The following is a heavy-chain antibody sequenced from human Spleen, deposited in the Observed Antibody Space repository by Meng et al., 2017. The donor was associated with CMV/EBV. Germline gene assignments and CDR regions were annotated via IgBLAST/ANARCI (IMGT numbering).Heavy chain of an antibody. CDR2: INPNNGGT. D-gene: IGHD5-12*01. CDR3: ARNMGYSNFWGYYYYYGMDV. CDR1: GYSFTGYF. V-gene: IGHV1-2*02. Sequence: ASVKVSCKASGYSFTGYFIHWVRQAPGQGLEWMGWINPNNGGTKYAQKFQDRVSMTRDTSTSTVYMELSSLRSEDTAVYYCARNMGYSNFWGYYYYYGMDVWGQGTTVTVSS. J-gene: IGHJ6*02.